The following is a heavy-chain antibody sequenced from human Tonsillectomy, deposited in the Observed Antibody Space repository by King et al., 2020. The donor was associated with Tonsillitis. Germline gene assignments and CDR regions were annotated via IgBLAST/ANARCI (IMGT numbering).Heavy chain of an antibody. J-gene: IGHJ3*02. D-gene: IGHD2-2*02. CDR2: ISYSGYT. Sequence: VQLQESGPGLVKPSETLSLTCTVSGGSIIIYYWSWIRQPPGKGMEWIGYISYSGYTNYNPSLKSQVTISVDTSKNYFSLKVGSLTAADTAVYYCARGVPAAILGAFDIWGQGTMVTVSS. V-gene: IGHV4-59*01. CDR3: ARGVPAAILGAFDI. CDR1: GGSIIIYY.